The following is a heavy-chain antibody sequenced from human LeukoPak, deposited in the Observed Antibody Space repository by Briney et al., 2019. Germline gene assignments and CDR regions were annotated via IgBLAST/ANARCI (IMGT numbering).Heavy chain of an antibody. CDR3: ARGGVRIFGPWIHAFDI. CDR2: INYSGST. CDR1: GGSFSGYY. D-gene: IGHD3/OR15-3a*01. Sequence: SETLSLTCGVYGGSFSGYYWSWIRQPPGKGLEWIGEINYSGSTNYNPSLKSRVTISVDTSKNQFSLKLSSVTAADTAVYYCARGGVRIFGPWIHAFDIWGQGTMVTVSS. V-gene: IGHV4-34*01. J-gene: IGHJ3*02.